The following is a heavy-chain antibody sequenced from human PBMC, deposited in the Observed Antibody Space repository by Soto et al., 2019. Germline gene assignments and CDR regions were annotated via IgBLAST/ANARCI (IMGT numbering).Heavy chain of an antibody. V-gene: IGHV1-8*01. CDR1: GYTFTGYD. D-gene: IGHD4-17*01. Sequence: QAQLVQSGAEVQKPGASVKVSCKASGYTFTGYDINWVRQATGQGLEWMGWMNPNSGNTGYAQNFQGRVTMTRDNSITTAYMELTSLRDDDSAVYYCAGEKVGTTVIDFWGQGTLVTVSS. J-gene: IGHJ4*02. CDR2: MNPNSGNT. CDR3: AGEKVGTTVIDF.